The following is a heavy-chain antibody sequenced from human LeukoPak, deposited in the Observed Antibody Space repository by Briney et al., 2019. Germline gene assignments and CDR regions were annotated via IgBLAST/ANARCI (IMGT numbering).Heavy chain of an antibody. CDR1: GFTFSSYD. CDR2: ISGEAVSK. J-gene: IGHJ5*02. CDR3: TKDRHSSGWPNWFDP. Sequence: GGSLRLSCRGSGFTFSSYDMSWVRQAPGKGLEWVSSISGEAVSKYYAESVRGRFTISRDNSKDTLYLQMNSLRVEDTALYFCTKDRHSSGWPNWFDPWGQGSLVIVSS. D-gene: IGHD6-19*01. V-gene: IGHV3-23*01.